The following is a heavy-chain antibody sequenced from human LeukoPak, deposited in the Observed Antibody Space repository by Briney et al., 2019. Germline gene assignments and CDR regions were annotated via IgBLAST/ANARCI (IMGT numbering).Heavy chain of an antibody. Sequence: GGSLRLSCAGSGFTFSNYAMSWVRQAPGKGLEWVSVISGNGDTTYYADSVKGRFTISRDNSKNTLYLQMNSLRAEDTAIYSCAKDYRGSGYFFDVWGRGTMVAVSS. D-gene: IGHD3-3*01. CDR2: ISGNGDTT. J-gene: IGHJ3*01. V-gene: IGHV3-23*01. CDR3: AKDYRGSGYFFDV. CDR1: GFTFSNYA.